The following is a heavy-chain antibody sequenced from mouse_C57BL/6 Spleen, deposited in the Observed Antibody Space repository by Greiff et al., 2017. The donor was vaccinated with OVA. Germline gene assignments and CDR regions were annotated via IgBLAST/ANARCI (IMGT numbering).Heavy chain of an antibody. CDR3: ARRDGSFAY. J-gene: IGHJ3*01. D-gene: IGHD2-3*01. V-gene: IGHV1-50*01. Sequence: QVQLKQPGAELVKPGASVKLSCKAPGYTFTSYWMQWVKQRPGQGLEWIGEIDPSDSYTNYNQKFKGKATLTVDTSSSTAYMQLSSLTSEDSAVYYCARRDGSFAYWGQGTLVTVSA. CDR2: IDPSDSYT. CDR1: GYTFTSYW.